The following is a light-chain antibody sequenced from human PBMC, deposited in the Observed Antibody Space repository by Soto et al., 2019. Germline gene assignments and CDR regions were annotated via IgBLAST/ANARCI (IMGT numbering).Light chain of an antibody. CDR3: QQSYSTPYT. CDR2: VAS. Sequence: DIPMTQSPSSLSASVGDRVSITCRASQSINSYLNWYQQKPGKAPKVLIYVASTLQSGVPSRFSGSGSGTDFTLTISSLQPEDFATYYCQQSYSTPYTFGQGTKLEIK. J-gene: IGKJ2*01. V-gene: IGKV1-39*01. CDR1: QSINSY.